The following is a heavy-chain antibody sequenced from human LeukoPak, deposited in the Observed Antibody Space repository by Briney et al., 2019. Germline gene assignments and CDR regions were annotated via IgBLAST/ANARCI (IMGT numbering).Heavy chain of an antibody. CDR3: ARQDALGKFPPPYYMDV. D-gene: IGHD1-26*01. CDR2: VSETGST. J-gene: IGHJ6*03. Sequence: SETLSLTCTVSGGSIRSYNWNWIRQPPGKGLEWIGYVSETGSTNYNSSLENRVTLALDTSKSQISLNLRSATVADTAVYYCARQDALGKFPPPYYMDVWGKGTTVIVS. CDR1: GGSIRSYN. V-gene: IGHV4-59*08.